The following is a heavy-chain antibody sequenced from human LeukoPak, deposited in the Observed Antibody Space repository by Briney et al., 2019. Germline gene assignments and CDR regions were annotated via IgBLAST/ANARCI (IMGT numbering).Heavy chain of an antibody. Sequence: ASVKVSCKASGYTFTSYAMHWVRQAPGQRLEWMGWINAGNGNTKYSQKFPGRVTITRDTSADTAYMELSSLRSEDTAVYYCARLKYCTNGVCYAGFDYWGQGTLVTVSS. V-gene: IGHV1-3*01. J-gene: IGHJ4*02. CDR1: GYTFTSYA. D-gene: IGHD2-8*01. CDR2: INAGNGNT. CDR3: ARLKYCTNGVCYAGFDY.